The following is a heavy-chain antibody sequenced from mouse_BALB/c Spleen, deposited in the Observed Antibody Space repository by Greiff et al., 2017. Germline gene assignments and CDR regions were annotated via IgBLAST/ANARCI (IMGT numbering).Heavy chain of an antibody. CDR1: GFTFSDYY. V-gene: IGHV5-4*02. Sequence: EVQVVESGGGLVKPGGSLKLSCAASGFTFSDYYMYWVRQTPEKRLEWVATISDGGSYTYYPDSVKGRFTISRDNAKNNLYLQMSSLKSEDTAMYYCARDWYYGSSPYYAMDYWGQGTSVTVSS. CDR3: ARDWYYGSSPYYAMDY. D-gene: IGHD1-1*01. J-gene: IGHJ4*01. CDR2: ISDGGSYT.